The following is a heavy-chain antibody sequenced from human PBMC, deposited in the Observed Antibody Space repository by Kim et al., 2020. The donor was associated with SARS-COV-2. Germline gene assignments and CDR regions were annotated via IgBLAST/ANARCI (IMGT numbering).Heavy chain of an antibody. D-gene: IGHD6-13*01. Sequence: AESVKCRFTISRANAKNSLYLQMSSLRAEATAVYYCANDPSGYSRSWYEYWGQGTLVTVSS. J-gene: IGHJ4*02. V-gene: IGHV3-21*01. CDR3: ANDPSGYSRSWYEY.